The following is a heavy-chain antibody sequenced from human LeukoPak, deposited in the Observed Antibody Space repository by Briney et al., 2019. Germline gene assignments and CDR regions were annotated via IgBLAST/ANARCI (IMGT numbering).Heavy chain of an antibody. CDR1: GYTFTSYA. J-gene: IGHJ4*02. V-gene: IGHV1-3*01. D-gene: IGHD6-13*01. CDR3: ARRAPVYSSSWAFDY. Sequence: GASVKDSCKASGYTFTSYAMHWVRQAPGQRLEWMGWINAGNGNTKYSQKFQGRVTITRDTSASTAYMELSSLRSEDTAVYYCARRAPVYSSSWAFDYWGQGTLVTVSS. CDR2: INAGNGNT.